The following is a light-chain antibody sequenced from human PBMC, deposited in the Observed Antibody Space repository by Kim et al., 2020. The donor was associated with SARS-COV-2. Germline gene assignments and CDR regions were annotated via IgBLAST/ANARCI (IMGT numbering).Light chain of an antibody. CDR3: QSYHSTNVI. J-gene: IGLJ2*01. CDR2: GDN. Sequence: GKTVTISCTRSSGSIASSYVQWYQQRPGSAPITVISGDNQRPSGVPDRFSVSVDPSSNSASLTISGLKTEDEADYYCQSYHSTNVIFGGGTQLTVL. V-gene: IGLV6-57*03. CDR1: SGSIASSY.